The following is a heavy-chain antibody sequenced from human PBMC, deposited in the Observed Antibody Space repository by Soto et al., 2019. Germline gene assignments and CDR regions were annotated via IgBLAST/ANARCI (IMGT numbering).Heavy chain of an antibody. CDR3: AKDHIVAAAPDY. J-gene: IGHJ4*02. D-gene: IGHD2-2*01. CDR1: GFTFSSYA. V-gene: IGHV3-30*04. CDR2: ISYDGSNR. Sequence: QVQLVESGGGVVQPGRSLRLSCAASGFTFSSYAMHWVRQAPGKGLEWVAVISYDGSNRYYADSVKGRFTISRDNSKNTLYLQMNSLRSEDTAVYYCAKDHIVAAAPDYWGQGTLVTVSS.